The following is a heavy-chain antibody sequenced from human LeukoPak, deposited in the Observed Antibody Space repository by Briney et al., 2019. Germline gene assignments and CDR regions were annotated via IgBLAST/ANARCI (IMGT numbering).Heavy chain of an antibody. CDR1: GYTFTGYY. V-gene: IGHV1-2*02. J-gene: IGHJ4*02. CDR2: INPNSGGT. CDR3: AREGGAIAVAGEDPPDY. D-gene: IGHD6-19*01. Sequence: ASVKVSCKASGYTFTGYYMHWVRQAPGQGLEWMGWINPNSGGTNYAQKFQGRVTMTRDTSTSTVYMELSSLRSEDTAVYYCAREGGAIAVAGEDPPDYWGQGTLVTVSS.